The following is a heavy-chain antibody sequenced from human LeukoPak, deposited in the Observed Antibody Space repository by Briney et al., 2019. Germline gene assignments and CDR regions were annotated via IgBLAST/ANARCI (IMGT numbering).Heavy chain of an antibody. Sequence: QSGGSLRLSSAASGFTFSSYWMSWVRQAPGKGLEWVANIKQDGSEKYYVDSVKGRFTISRDNAKNSLYLQMNSLRAEDTAVYYCARVKDPIFGVLLFGGQGTLVTVSS. D-gene: IGHD3-3*01. CDR1: GFTFSSYW. CDR3: ARVKDPIFGVLLF. J-gene: IGHJ4*02. CDR2: IKQDGSEK. V-gene: IGHV3-7*01.